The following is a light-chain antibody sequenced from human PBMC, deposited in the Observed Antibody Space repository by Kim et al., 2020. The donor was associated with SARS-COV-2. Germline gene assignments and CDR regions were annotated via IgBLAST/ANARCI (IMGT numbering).Light chain of an antibody. CDR1: QDISNY. CDR3: QKCDSAPWT. V-gene: IGKV1-27*01. J-gene: IGKJ1*01. Sequence: ASVGDRVTITCRASQDISNYLACFQLTPWKAPKFLIYAASALQPGVPSRFSGSGSGTDFTLTVTSLQPEDVATYYCQKCDSAPWTCGQGTKVEIK. CDR2: AAS.